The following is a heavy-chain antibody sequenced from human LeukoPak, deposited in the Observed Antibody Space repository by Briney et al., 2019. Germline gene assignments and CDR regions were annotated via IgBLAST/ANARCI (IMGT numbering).Heavy chain of an antibody. J-gene: IGHJ4*02. D-gene: IGHD3-22*01. CDR1: GYTFTGYY. Sequence: ASVKVSCKASGYTFTGYYMHWVRQAPGQGLEWMGWINPNSGGTNYAQKFQGRVTMTRDTSISTAYMELSRLRSDDTAVYYCAGARYYYDSSGYYQLGYWGQGTLVTVSS. V-gene: IGHV1-2*02. CDR2: INPNSGGT. CDR3: AGARYYYDSSGYYQLGY.